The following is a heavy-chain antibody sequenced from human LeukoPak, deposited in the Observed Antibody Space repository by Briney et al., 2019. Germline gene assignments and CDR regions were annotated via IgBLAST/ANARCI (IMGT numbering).Heavy chain of an antibody. CDR3: ARHVASTTGSLLYDN. J-gene: IGHJ4*02. Sequence: PGESLQISCQGSGSIFTTYWIGWVRQLPGKGLEWMGIIYPGDSDTRYSPSFQGQVTISADKSISAAYLQWSSLQASETAIYYCARHVASTTGSLLYDNWGQGTLVTVSS. CDR1: GSIFTTYW. CDR2: IYPGDSDT. D-gene: IGHD1-1*01. V-gene: IGHV5-51*01.